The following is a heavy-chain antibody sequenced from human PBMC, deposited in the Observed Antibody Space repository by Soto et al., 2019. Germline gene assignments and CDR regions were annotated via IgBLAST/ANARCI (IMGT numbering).Heavy chain of an antibody. CDR3: SREITGTTSMDV. D-gene: IGHD1-1*01. V-gene: IGHV1-8*01. CDR2: MNPNSGNT. J-gene: IGHJ6*02. Sequence: VQLVQSGAEVKKPGASVKVSCKASGYTFTSYDINWGRQDTGQGLEWMGWMNPNSGNTGYAQKFQGRVTMTRNTSISTAYMELSSLRSEDTAVYYCSREITGTTSMDVWGQGTTVTVSS. CDR1: GYTFTSYD.